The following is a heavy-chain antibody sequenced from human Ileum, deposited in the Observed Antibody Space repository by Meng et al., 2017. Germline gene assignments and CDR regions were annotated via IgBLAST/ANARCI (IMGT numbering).Heavy chain of an antibody. D-gene: IGHD1-1*01. CDR1: GGSISNRSYY. J-gene: IGHJ4*02. CDR2: VYYSGTT. V-gene: IGHV4-39*07. CDR3: ARDSSDNWGRFDY. Sequence: SETLSLTCTVSGGSISNRSYYWGWIRQPPGKGLEWIGSVYYSGTTYYNPSLSRVTISVDTSKDQFSLNLRSVTAADTAVYYCARDSSDNWGRFDYWGQGPLVTVSS.